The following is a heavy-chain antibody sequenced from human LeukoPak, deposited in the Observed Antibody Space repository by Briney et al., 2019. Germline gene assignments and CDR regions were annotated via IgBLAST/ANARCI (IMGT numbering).Heavy chain of an antibody. D-gene: IGHD1-26*01. CDR3: ARLERGATPLGDY. V-gene: IGHV5-51*03. J-gene: IGHJ4*02. CDR2: IYPGDSDT. Sequence: KPGQSLKISCNGSGYSFTSYWIGWVRQMPGKGLEWMGIIYPGDSDTSYSSSFQGQVTTSAVNSISTAYPQSSSPKASAPTTYYCARLERGATPLGDYWGQGTLVTV. CDR1: GYSFTSYW.